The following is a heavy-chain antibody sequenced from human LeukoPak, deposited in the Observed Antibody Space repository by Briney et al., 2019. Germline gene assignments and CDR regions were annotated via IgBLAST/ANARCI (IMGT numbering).Heavy chain of an antibody. Sequence: GGSLRLSCAASGFTFSSYSMNWVRQAPGKGLEWVSYISTSSSTSSTIYYADSVKGRFTISRDNAKNSLYLQMNSLRAEDTAVYYCAKSNNYGSGSYYNLHYYYYGMDVWGQGTTVTVSS. CDR1: GFTFSSYS. CDR3: AKSNNYGSGSYYNLHYYYYGMDV. V-gene: IGHV3-48*01. D-gene: IGHD3-10*01. CDR2: ISTSSSTSSTI. J-gene: IGHJ6*02.